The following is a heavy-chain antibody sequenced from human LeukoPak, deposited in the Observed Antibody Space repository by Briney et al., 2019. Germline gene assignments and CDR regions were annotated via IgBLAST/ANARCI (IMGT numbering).Heavy chain of an antibody. J-gene: IGHJ4*02. D-gene: IGHD6-6*01. CDR3: ARGRGIAAPREVDY. Sequence: SVKVSCKASGGTFSSYTISWVRQAPGQGLEWMGGIIPLFGTPDYAQKFQDRLTITADKSTSTAYMELSSLRSDDTAVYYCARGRGIAAPREVDYWGQGTLVTVSS. CDR1: GGTFSSYT. V-gene: IGHV1-69*06. CDR2: IIPLFGTP.